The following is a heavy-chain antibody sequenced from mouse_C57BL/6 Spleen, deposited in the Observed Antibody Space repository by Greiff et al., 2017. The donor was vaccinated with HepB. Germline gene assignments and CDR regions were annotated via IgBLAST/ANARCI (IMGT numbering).Heavy chain of an antibody. CDR2: IDPENGDT. CDR1: GFNIKDDY. Sequence: EVKLQQSGAELVRPGASVKLSCTASGFNIKDDYMHWVKQRPEQGLEWIGWIDPENGDTEYASKFQGKATITADTSSNTAYLQLSSLTSEDTAVYYCTTGATVVSRSLDYWGQGTTLTVSS. V-gene: IGHV14-4*01. J-gene: IGHJ2*01. D-gene: IGHD1-1*01. CDR3: TTGATVVSRSLDY.